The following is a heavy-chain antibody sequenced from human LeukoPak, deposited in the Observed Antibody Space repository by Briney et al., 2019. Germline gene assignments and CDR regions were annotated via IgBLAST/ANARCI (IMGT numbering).Heavy chain of an antibody. CDR2: IYSGGST. CDR3: AREWWLQPNYYYGMDV. J-gene: IGHJ6*02. Sequence: GGSLRLSCAASEFTFSSNYMSWVRQAPGKGLEWVSAIYSGGSTYYADSVKGRFTISRDNSKNTLYLQMNSLRAEDTAVYYCAREWWLQPNYYYGMDVWGQGTTVTVSS. CDR1: EFTFSSNY. D-gene: IGHD5-24*01. V-gene: IGHV3-53*01.